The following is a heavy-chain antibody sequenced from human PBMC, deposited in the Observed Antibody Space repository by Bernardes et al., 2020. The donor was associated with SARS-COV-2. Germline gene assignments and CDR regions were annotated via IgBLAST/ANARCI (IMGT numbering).Heavy chain of an antibody. CDR2: ISGSGAST. Sequence: GGSLRLSCVASGFTFDDYAMTWVRQAPGKGLEWLSGISGSGASTYYADSVKGRLTISRDNSKNTLYLQMNSLRADDTAIYYCAKDWGIGGVAPVTYMDVWGQGTTVTVSS. J-gene: IGHJ6*03. D-gene: IGHD3-16*01. CDR3: AKDWGIGGVAPVTYMDV. CDR1: GFTFDDYA. V-gene: IGHV3-23*01.